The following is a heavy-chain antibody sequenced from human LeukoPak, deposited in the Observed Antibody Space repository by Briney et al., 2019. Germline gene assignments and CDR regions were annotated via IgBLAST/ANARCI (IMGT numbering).Heavy chain of an antibody. D-gene: IGHD3-22*01. Sequence: GGSLRLSCAASGFTSTSYGISWVRQAPGQGLEWMGWISAYNGNTNYAQKLQGRVTMTTDTSTSTAYMELRSLRSDDTAVYYCARDRWNYYDSSGYLDYWGQGTLVTVSS. CDR1: GFTSTSYG. V-gene: IGHV1-18*01. CDR3: ARDRWNYYDSSGYLDY. J-gene: IGHJ4*02. CDR2: ISAYNGNT.